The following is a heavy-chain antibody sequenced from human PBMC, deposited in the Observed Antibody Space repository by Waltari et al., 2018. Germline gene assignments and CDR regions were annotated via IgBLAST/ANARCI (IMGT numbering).Heavy chain of an antibody. CDR1: GGPINSYY. V-gene: IGHV4-59*08. CDR3: ARRNFQVTTHPEVAGTEWFDP. J-gene: IGHJ5*02. D-gene: IGHD6-19*01. CDR2: IHYSGNT. Sequence: QVQLQESGPGLVKPSETLSLTCTVSGGPINSYYWSWIRQVPGKGLEWLGYIHYSGNTKYNPSLKSRVTISVDMSKNQFSMRLSSVTAADTAVYYCARRNFQVTTHPEVAGTEWFDPWGQGTLVTVSS.